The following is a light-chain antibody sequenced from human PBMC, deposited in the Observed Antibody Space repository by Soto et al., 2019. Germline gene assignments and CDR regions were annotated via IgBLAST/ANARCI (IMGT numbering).Light chain of an antibody. V-gene: IGKV3-20*01. CDR3: QQYGSSPPFA. CDR1: QSVSSSY. Sequence: EIVWTQSPGTLSLSPGERATLSCRASQSVSSSYLAWYQQKPGQAPRLLIYGASSRATGIPDRFSGSGSGTDFTLTISRLEPEDFPVYYCQQYGSSPPFAFGHGTKVDIK. CDR2: GAS. J-gene: IGKJ3*01.